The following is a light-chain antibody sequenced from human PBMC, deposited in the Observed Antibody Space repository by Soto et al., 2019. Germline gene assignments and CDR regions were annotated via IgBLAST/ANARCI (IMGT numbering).Light chain of an antibody. CDR3: SSYTRSATHV. CDR2: DVS. J-gene: IGLJ1*01. Sequence: QSALTQPASVSGSPGQSITISCTGTSSVVGGYNYASWYQHHPGKAPKLMTYDVSNRPSGVSNRFSGSKSGNTASLTISGLQAEDEADYYCSSYTRSATHVFGTGTKVTVL. CDR1: SSVVGGYNY. V-gene: IGLV2-14*03.